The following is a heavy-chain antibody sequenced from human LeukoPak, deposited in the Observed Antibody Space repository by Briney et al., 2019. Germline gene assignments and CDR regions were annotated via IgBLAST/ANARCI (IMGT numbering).Heavy chain of an antibody. CDR2: IKQDGSEK. CDR1: GFTFSSYW. V-gene: IGHV3-7*01. D-gene: IGHD4-17*01. Sequence: GGPLKLSWAASGFTFSSYWMSWVRQAPGKGLEGVANIKQDGSEKYYVDSVKGRFTISRDNAKNSLYLQMNSLRAEDTAVYYCAREPYGDDWFDPWGQGTLVTVSS. CDR3: AREPYGDDWFDP. J-gene: IGHJ5*02.